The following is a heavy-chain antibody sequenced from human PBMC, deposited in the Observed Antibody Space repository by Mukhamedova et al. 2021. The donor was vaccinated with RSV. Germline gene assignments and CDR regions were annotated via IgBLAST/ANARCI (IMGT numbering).Heavy chain of an antibody. J-gene: IGHJ4*02. D-gene: IGHD3-3*01. CDR2: GST. CDR3: AKDLGVLVYYDFWSGYSPIDY. V-gene: IGHV3-23*01. Sequence: GSTYYADSVKGRFTISRDNSKNTLYPQMNSLRAEDTAVYYCAKDLGVLVYYDFWSGYSPIDYWGQGTLVTVSS.